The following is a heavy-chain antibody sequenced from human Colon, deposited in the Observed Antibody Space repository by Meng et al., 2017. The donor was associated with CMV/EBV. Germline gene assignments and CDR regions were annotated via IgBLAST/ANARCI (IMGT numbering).Heavy chain of an antibody. CDR2: IYSGGST. V-gene: IGHV3-53*01. CDR3: AKWRGYGNGMDV. Sequence: GESLKISCAASGFTVSSNYMSWVRQAPGKGLEWVSVIYSGGSTYYADSVKGRFTISRDNSKNTLYLQMSSLRAEDTATYYCAKWRGYGNGMDVWGQGTTVTVSS. J-gene: IGHJ6*02. D-gene: IGHD2-15*01. CDR1: GFTVSSNY.